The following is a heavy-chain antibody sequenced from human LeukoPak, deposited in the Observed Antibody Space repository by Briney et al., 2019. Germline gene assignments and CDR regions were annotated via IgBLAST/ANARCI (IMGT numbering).Heavy chain of an antibody. CDR2: ISAYNGNT. Sequence: ASVKVSCKASGYTFTGYYMHWVRQAPGQGLEWMGWISAYNGNTNYAQKLQGRVTMTADTSTSTAYMELRSLRSDDTAVYYCARDWEIYSSSWENWFDPWGQGTLVTVSS. D-gene: IGHD6-13*01. CDR3: ARDWEIYSSSWENWFDP. J-gene: IGHJ5*02. CDR1: GYTFTGYY. V-gene: IGHV1-18*04.